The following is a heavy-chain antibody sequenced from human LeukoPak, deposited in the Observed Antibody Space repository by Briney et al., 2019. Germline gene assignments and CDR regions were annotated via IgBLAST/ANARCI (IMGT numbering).Heavy chain of an antibody. CDR1: GGSISSDPYS. V-gene: IGHV4-30-2*01. D-gene: IGHD3-9*01. J-gene: IGHJ3*02. CDR3: ARDHFDRGAYDAFDI. CDR2: IYHTEHT. Sequence: SETLSLTCTVSGGSISSDPYSWSWISQPPGKGLEWIGCIYHTEHTTYNPSLKSRVTISADRPKNLISLKLRSVAAADTAVYYCARDHFDRGAYDAFDIWAQGTTVTVSS.